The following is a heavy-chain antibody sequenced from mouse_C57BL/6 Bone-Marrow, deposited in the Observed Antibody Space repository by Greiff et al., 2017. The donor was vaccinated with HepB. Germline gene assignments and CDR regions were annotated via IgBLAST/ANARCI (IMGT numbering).Heavy chain of an antibody. CDR2: ISSGSSTI. J-gene: IGHJ1*03. CDR3: ARPEIEDWYFDV. CDR1: GFTFSDYG. Sequence: EVMLVESGGGLVKPGGSLKLSCAASGFTFSDYGMHWVRQAPEKGLEWVAYISSGSSTIYYADTVKGRFTISRDNAKNTLFLQMTSLRSEDTAMYYCARPEIEDWYFDVWGTGTTVTVSS. V-gene: IGHV5-17*01.